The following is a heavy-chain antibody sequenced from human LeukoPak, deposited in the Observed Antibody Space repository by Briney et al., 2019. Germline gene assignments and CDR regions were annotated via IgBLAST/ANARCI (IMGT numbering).Heavy chain of an antibody. CDR1: GYSFTSYW. CDR3: ASPEPPFGGVIAEGAFDI. D-gene: IGHD3-16*02. CDR2: IDPSDSYT. V-gene: IGHV5-10-1*01. Sequence: GESLQISCKGSGYSFTSYWISWVRQMPGKGLEWMGRIDPSDSYTNYSPSFQGHVTISADKSISTAYLQWSSLKASDTAMYYCASPEPPFGGVIAEGAFDIWGQGTMVTVSS. J-gene: IGHJ3*02.